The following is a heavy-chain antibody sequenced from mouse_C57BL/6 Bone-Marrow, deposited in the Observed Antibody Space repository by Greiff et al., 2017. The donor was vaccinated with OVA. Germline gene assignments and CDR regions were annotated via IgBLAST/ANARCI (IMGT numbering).Heavy chain of an antibody. J-gene: IGHJ1*03. V-gene: IGHV1-4*01. CDR2: INPSSGYT. CDR3: ARWGGSSWYFDV. Sequence: QVQLQQSGAELARPGASVKMSCKASGYTFTSYTMHWVKQRPGQGLEWIGYINPSSGYTKYNQKFKDKATLTADKSSSTAYMQLSSLTSEDSAVYHCARWGGSSWYFDVWGTGTTVTVSS. CDR1: GYTFTSYT. D-gene: IGHD1-1*01.